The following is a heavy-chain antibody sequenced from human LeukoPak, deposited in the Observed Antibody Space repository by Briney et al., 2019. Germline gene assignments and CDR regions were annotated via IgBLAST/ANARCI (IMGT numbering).Heavy chain of an antibody. V-gene: IGHV3-7*01. J-gene: IGHJ4*02. D-gene: IGHD3-22*01. CDR1: GFTFSSYA. CDR2: IKQDGSEK. CDR3: VKANYYDSSLLDY. Sequence: PGRSLRLSCAASGFTFSSYAMHWVRQAPGKGLEWVANIKQDGSEKYYVDSVKGRFTISRDNAKNSLYLQMNSLRAEDTAVYYCVKANYYDSSLLDYWGQGTLVTVSS.